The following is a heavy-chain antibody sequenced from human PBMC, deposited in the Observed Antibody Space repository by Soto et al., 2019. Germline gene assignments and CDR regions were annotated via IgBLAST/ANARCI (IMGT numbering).Heavy chain of an antibody. CDR1: GGSFSGYY. J-gene: IGHJ6*02. D-gene: IGHD2-8*01. CDR2: INHSGST. Sequence: SETLSLTCAFYGGSFSGYYWSWIRPPPGKGLEWIGEINHSGSTNYNPSLKSRVTISVDTSKNQFSLKLSSVTAADTAVYYCARFRMVYATYYYYGMDVWGQGTTVTVSS. V-gene: IGHV4-34*01. CDR3: ARFRMVYATYYYYGMDV.